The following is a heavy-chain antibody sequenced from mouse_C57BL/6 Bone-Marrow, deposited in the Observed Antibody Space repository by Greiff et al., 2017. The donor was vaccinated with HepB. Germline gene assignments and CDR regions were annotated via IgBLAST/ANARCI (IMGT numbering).Heavy chain of an antibody. V-gene: IGHV1-64*01. J-gene: IGHJ2*01. CDR3: AITTVVGYFDY. CDR2: IHPNSGST. Sequence: QVQLQQPGAELVKPGASVKLSCKASGYTFTSYWMHWVKQRPGQGLEWIGMIHPNSGSTNYNEKFKSKATLTVDKSSSTAYMQLSSLTSEDSAVYYCAITTVVGYFDYWGQGTTLTVSS. D-gene: IGHD1-1*01. CDR1: GYTFTSYW.